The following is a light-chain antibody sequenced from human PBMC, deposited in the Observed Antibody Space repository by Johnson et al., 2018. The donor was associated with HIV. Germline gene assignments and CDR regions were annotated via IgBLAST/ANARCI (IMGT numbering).Light chain of an antibody. V-gene: IGLV1-51*02. CDR1: SSNIGNNY. CDR2: ENN. J-gene: IGLJ1*01. Sequence: QLVLTQPPSVSAAPGQKVTISCSGSSSNIGNNYVSWYQQLPGTAPKVLIYENNKRPSGIPDRFSGSKSGTSATLGITGLQTGDEADYYCGTWDSSLSAGEVFGTGTKVTVL. CDR3: GTWDSSLSAGEV.